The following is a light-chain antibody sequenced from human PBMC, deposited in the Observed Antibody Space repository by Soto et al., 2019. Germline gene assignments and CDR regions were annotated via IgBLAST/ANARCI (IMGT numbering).Light chain of an antibody. CDR1: QSLSDN. Sequence: IVMTQSPDTLAVSPGETVTLSCRASQSLSDNLAWYQQKIGQPPRLLVFRASTRASGIPARFRGGGSGTEFTLYISGLQSEDFAVYYWQQYRNWPPRTFGPGKRVEI. CDR2: RAS. J-gene: IGKJ1*01. V-gene: IGKV3-15*01. CDR3: QQYRNWPPRT.